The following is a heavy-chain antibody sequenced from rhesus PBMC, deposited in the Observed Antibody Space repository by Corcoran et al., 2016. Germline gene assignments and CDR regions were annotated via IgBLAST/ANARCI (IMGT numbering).Heavy chain of an antibody. CDR1: GASISSNW. D-gene: IGHD2-15*01. CDR3: ARDPDNIHDAFDF. V-gene: IGHV4-80*01. Sequence: QVQLQESGPGLVKPSETLSLTCTVSGASISSNWWSWIRQPPGKGLEWLGEINCKGGSTTYNPSLKSRFTITKDASKNRFSLQLSSVTAADTAVYYCARDPDNIHDAFDFWGQGLRVTVSS. J-gene: IGHJ3*01. CDR2: INCKGGST.